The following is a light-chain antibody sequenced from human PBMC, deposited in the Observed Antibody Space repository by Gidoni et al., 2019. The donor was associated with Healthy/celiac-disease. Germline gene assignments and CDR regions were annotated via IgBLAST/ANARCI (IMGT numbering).Light chain of an antibody. J-gene: IGKJ1*01. CDR2: DAS. Sequence: IQITHSPSTLSASVGDRVTITCRDSQSISSWLDWYQQKPGKAPKLLIYDASSLESGVPSRFSGSGSGTEFTLTISSLQPDDFATYYCQQYKSYAPTFGQGTKVEIK. V-gene: IGKV1-5*01. CDR3: QQYKSYAPT. CDR1: QSISSW.